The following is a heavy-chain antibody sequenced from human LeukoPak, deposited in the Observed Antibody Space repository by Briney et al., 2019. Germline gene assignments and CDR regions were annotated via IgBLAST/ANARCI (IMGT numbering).Heavy chain of an antibody. Sequence: SETLTLTGTVSGGSSSSYYWSWIRQPPGKGLEWIGYIYYSGSTNYNPSLKSRVTISVDTSKNQFSLKLSSVTAADTAVYYCARHNMVRGVKVWFDPWGQGTLVTVSS. CDR1: GGSSSSYY. J-gene: IGHJ5*02. CDR2: IYYSGST. V-gene: IGHV4-59*08. CDR3: ARHNMVRGVKVWFDP. D-gene: IGHD3-10*01.